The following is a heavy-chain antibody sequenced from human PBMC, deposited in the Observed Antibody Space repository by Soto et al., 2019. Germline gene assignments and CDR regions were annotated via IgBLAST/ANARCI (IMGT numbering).Heavy chain of an antibody. CDR2: INHSGST. Sequence: QVHLQQWGAGLLKPSETLSLTCAVYGGSFSGYYWSWIRQPPGKGLEWIGEINHSGSTNYNPSLESRVTISVDTSKSQFSLKLSSVTAADTAVYYCARGCWELRFDNWGQGTLVTVSP. J-gene: IGHJ4*02. CDR1: GGSFSGYY. V-gene: IGHV4-34*01. CDR3: ARGCWELRFDN. D-gene: IGHD1-7*01.